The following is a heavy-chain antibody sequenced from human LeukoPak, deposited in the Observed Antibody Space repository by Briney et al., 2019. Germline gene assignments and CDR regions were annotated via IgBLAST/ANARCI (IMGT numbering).Heavy chain of an antibody. CDR2: IYTSGSV. J-gene: IGHJ6*03. CDR3: ARDMGNYYDSSGPGFYYMDV. V-gene: IGHV4-4*07. CDR1: GGSISSYH. Sequence: PSETLPLTCTVPGGSISSYHWSCIRQPARKGLEWVGRIYTSGSVNYNPSLKCRVAMSLDTSNNQFSLNLSCVTCAATAVYYCARDMGNYYDSSGPGFYYMDVWGKGTTVTVSS. D-gene: IGHD3-22*01.